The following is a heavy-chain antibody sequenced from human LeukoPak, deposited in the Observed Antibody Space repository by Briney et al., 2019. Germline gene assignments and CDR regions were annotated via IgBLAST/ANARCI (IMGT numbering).Heavy chain of an antibody. Sequence: SQTMSLTCAVYGGSFSGYYWSWIRQPPGKGLEWIGEVNHSGRNNYNPSLKSRVTILIDPAKNQVSLKLSSVTAADTAVYYCARGYCSNGVCPTTYYYYYYMDVWGNGTTVTVTS. D-gene: IGHD2-8*01. CDR1: GGSFSGYY. J-gene: IGHJ6*03. V-gene: IGHV4-34*01. CDR3: ARGYCSNGVCPTTYYYYYYMDV. CDR2: VNHSGRN.